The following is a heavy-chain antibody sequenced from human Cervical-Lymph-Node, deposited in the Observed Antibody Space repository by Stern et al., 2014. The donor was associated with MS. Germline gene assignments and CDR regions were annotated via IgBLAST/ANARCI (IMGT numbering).Heavy chain of an antibody. CDR1: GYTFIGYY. D-gene: IGHD6-19*01. J-gene: IGHJ4*02. V-gene: IGHV1-2*02. CDR2: INPNSGDP. Sequence: QVQLVESGAEVKKPGASVKVSCKASGYTFIGYYMHWVRQAPGQGLEWMGWINPNSGDPTYAQKFQGRVTITRDTSISTAYMELSRLRSDDTAVYYCARVSGGLDYWGQGTLVTVSS. CDR3: ARVSGGLDY.